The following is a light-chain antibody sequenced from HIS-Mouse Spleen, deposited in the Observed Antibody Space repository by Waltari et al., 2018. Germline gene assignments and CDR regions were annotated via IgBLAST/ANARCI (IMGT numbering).Light chain of an antibody. CDR1: NIGSKS. Sequence: SYVLTQPPSVSVAPGKTARITCGGNNIGSKSVHWYQQQPGQAPVLVFYDGRDRPSGIPERFSGSNSGNTATLTISRVEAGDEADYYCQVWDSSSDHVVFGGGTKLTVL. J-gene: IGLJ2*01. CDR3: QVWDSSSDHVV. CDR2: DGR. V-gene: IGLV3-21*03.